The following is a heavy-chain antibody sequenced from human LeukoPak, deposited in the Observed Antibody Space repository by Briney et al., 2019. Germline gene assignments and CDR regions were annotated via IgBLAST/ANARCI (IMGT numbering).Heavy chain of an antibody. CDR1: GFTFSSYA. J-gene: IGHJ4*02. CDR3: AKDLGYSYAR. D-gene: IGHD5-18*01. Sequence: GGSLRLSCAASGFTFSSYAMSWVRQAPGRGLEWVSAISGSGGSTYYADSVKGRFTISSDNSKNTLYLQMNSLRAEDTAVYYCAKDLGYSYARGGQGTLVTVSS. V-gene: IGHV3-23*01. CDR2: ISGSGGST.